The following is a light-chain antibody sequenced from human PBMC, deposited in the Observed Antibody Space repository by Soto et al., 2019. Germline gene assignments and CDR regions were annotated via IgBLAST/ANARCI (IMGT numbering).Light chain of an antibody. CDR3: LLYYGGALPNLL. CDR2: STN. V-gene: IGLV7-43*01. Sequence: QAVVTQEPSLTVSPGGTVTLTCASSTGAVTSGFYPNWFQQKPGQAPRSLIYSTNKRHSWTPARFSGSLLGDKAALTLSAVEPEDEAEYYCLLYYGGALPNLLFGGGTKVTVL. CDR1: TGAVTSGFY. J-gene: IGLJ3*02.